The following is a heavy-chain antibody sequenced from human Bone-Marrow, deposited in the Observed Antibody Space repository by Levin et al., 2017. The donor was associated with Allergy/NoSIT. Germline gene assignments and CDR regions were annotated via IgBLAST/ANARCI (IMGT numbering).Heavy chain of an antibody. CDR1: GFTFDDFN. CDR3: TDAFDK. CDR2: ISWDGSGT. Sequence: GGSLRLSCAASGFTFDDFNMHWVRQAPRKGLEWVSHISWDGSGTYYADSVKGRFTISRDNTKKSVYLQMSSLRIEDTALYYCTDAFDKWGQGTMVIVSS. J-gene: IGHJ3*02. V-gene: IGHV3-43*01.